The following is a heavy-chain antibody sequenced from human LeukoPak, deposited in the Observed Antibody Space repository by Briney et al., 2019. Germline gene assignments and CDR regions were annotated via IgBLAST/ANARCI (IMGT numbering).Heavy chain of an antibody. CDR2: IWYDGSNK. D-gene: IGHD3-10*01. CDR1: GFTFSGCG. J-gene: IGHJ3*02. CDR3: ARPPMVRGVIITGDDVFDI. V-gene: IGHV3-33*01. Sequence: GGSLRLSCAASGFTFSGCGMHWVRQAPGKGLEWVAVIWYDGSNKYYADSVKGRFTISRDNSKNTLYLQMNSLKAEDTAVCYCARPPMVRGVIITGDDVFDIWGQGTMVTVSS.